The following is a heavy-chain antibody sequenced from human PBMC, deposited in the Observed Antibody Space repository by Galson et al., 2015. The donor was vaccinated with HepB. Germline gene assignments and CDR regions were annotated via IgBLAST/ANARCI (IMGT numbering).Heavy chain of an antibody. V-gene: IGHV3-11*06. J-gene: IGHJ4*02. CDR1: GFTFSDYY. CDR2: ISSSSSYT. CDR3: ARAYYYDSSGYSG. D-gene: IGHD3-22*01. Sequence: SLRLSCAASGFTFSDYYMSWIHQAPGKGLEWVSYISSSSSYTNYADSVKGRFTISRDNAKNSLYLQMNSLRAEDTAVYYCARAYYYDSSGYSGWGQGTLVTVSS.